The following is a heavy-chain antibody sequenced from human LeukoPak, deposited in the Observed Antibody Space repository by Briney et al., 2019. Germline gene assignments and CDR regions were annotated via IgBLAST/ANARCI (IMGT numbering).Heavy chain of an antibody. Sequence: GGSLRLSCAASGFTFSNAWMSWVRQAPGKGLERVSTISGSFDSTYYADSVKGRFTISRDNSMNTLYLRMNSLRAEDTAVYYCAKGFLGYCTTASCYQDLDSWGQGTLVTVSS. CDR3: AKGFLGYCTTASCYQDLDS. D-gene: IGHD2-2*01. J-gene: IGHJ4*02. V-gene: IGHV3-23*01. CDR2: ISGSFDST. CDR1: GFTFSNAW.